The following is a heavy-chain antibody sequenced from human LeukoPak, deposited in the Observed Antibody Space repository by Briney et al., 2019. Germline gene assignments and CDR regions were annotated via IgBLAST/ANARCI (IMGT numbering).Heavy chain of an antibody. V-gene: IGHV4-4*02. CDR1: GGSISGTNC. Sequence: SETLSLTCAVSGGSISGTNCWSWVRQPPGKGLEWIGEISHSGTTNYNPSLKSRLTMSIDKSKNQFSLRLTSVTAADTAVYYCARVPGGYYYDSSGYFYYYYMDVWGKGTTVTVSS. CDR2: ISHSGTT. D-gene: IGHD3-22*01. CDR3: ARVPGGYYYDSSGYFYYYYMDV. J-gene: IGHJ6*03.